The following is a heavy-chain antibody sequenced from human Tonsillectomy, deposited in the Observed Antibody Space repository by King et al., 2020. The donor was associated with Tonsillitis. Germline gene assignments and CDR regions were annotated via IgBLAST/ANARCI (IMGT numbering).Heavy chain of an antibody. Sequence: VQLVESGGGVVQPGRSLRLSCAASGFTFSSYGMHWVRQAPGKGLEWVAVISYDGSNKYYADSVQGRFTISRENSKNTLYLQMNSLRAEDTAVYYCAISRGRYYYYGMDVWGQGTTVTVSS. V-gene: IGHV3-33*05. CDR3: AISRGRYYYYGMDV. J-gene: IGHJ6*02. CDR2: ISYDGSNK. CDR1: GFTFSSYG. D-gene: IGHD3-10*01.